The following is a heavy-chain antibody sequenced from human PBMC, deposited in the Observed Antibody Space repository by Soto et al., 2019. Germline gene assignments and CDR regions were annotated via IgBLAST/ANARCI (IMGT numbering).Heavy chain of an antibody. J-gene: IGHJ4*02. CDR2: INHNSGGT. CDR3: ATRASYYYDSSGQFDY. D-gene: IGHD3-22*01. Sequence: ASVKVSCKASGYTFTGYYMHWVRQAPGQGLEWMGWINHNSGGTNYAQKFQGRVTMTRDTSISTAYMELSRLRSDDTAVYYCATRASYYYDSSGQFDYWGQGTLVTVSS. CDR1: GYTFTGYY. V-gene: IGHV1-2*02.